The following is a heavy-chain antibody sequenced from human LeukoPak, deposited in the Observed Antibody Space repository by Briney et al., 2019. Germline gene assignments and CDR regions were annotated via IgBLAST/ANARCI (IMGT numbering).Heavy chain of an antibody. J-gene: IGHJ4*02. Sequence: ASVKVSCKTSGYTFTSYGISWVRQAPGQGLEWMGWISAYNGNTNYAQNLQGRVSMTRDTSTDTVYMDLSSLRSEDTAVCYCARGPSDYTWAWFDYWGQGTLVTVSS. D-gene: IGHD4-11*01. V-gene: IGHV1-18*01. CDR1: GYTFTSYG. CDR3: ARGPSDYTWAWFDY. CDR2: ISAYNGNT.